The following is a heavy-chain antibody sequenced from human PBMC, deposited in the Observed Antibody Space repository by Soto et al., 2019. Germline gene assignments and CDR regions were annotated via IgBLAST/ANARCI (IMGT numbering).Heavy chain of an antibody. V-gene: IGHV3-13*01. D-gene: IGHD3-10*01. CDR1: GFAFSTFD. Sequence: PXGSLRLACSGSGFAFSTFDIHWVRQAPGKGLEWVSGIGTLSDTFYAASVQGRFTISRQNAKNSVYLQMNSLRAGDTAFYYCARGRSFSYDSTPPPMFDHWGQGTLVTVSS. CDR2: IGTLSDT. CDR3: ARGRSFSYDSTPPPMFDH. J-gene: IGHJ5*02.